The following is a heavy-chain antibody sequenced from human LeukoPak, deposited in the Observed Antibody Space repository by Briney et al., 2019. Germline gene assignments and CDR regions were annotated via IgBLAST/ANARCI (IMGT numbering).Heavy chain of an antibody. D-gene: IGHD2-15*01. CDR3: ATAKVFCSGGSCRNYYFDY. J-gene: IGHJ4*02. CDR1: GYTLTELS. V-gene: IGHV1-24*01. CDR2: FDAEDCET. Sequence: ASVKVSCKVSGYTLTELSMHWVRQARGKGVEGMGGFDAEDCETIYAQKFQGRVTMTDDTSTDTAYMELSSLRSEDTAVYYCATAKVFCSGGSCRNYYFDYWGQGTLVTVSS.